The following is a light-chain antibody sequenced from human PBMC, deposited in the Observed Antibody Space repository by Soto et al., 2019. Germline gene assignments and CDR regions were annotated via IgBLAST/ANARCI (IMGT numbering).Light chain of an antibody. CDR2: AAS. CDR3: QQSYSTPWT. CDR1: QIISSY. Sequence: DIQMTQSPFSLSASVGDIVTITCRASQIISSYLNWYQQKPGKAPKLLIYAASSLQSGVPSRFSGSGSGTDFTLTISSLQPEDFATYYCQQSYSTPWTFGQGTKVDIK. V-gene: IGKV1-39*01. J-gene: IGKJ1*01.